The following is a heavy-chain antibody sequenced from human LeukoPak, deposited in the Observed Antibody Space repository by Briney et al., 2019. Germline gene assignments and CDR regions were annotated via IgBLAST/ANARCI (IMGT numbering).Heavy chain of an antibody. CDR2: IYTSGST. J-gene: IGHJ5*02. V-gene: IGHV4-4*07. CDR1: GGSISSYY. D-gene: IGHD6-19*01. Sequence: SETLSLTCTVSGGSISSYYWSWIRQPAGKGLEWIGRIYTSGSTNYNPSLKSRVTMSVDTSKNQFSLKLSSVTAADTAVYYCARDQRGWRFSWFDPWGQGTQVTVSS. CDR3: ARDQRGWRFSWFDP.